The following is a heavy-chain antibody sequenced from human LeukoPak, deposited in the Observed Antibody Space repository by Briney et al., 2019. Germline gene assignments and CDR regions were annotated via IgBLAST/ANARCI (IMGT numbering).Heavy chain of an antibody. CDR2: INHSGST. Sequence: PSETLSLTCTVSGGSISSSNYYWGWIRQPPGKGLEWIGEINHSGSTNYNPSLKSRVTISVDTSKNQFSLKLSSVTAADTAEYYCSREAYCSSTSCYGGGNWFDPWGQGTLVTVSS. CDR1: GGSISSSNYY. V-gene: IGHV4-39*07. CDR3: SREAYCSSTSCYGGGNWFDP. J-gene: IGHJ5*02. D-gene: IGHD2-2*01.